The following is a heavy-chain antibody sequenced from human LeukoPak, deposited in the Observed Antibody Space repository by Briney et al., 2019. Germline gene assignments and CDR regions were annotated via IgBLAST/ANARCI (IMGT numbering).Heavy chain of an antibody. CDR3: AREKALIDHYDFDWEY. D-gene: IGHD3-9*01. CDR1: GYSISTLAN. Sequence: PSETLSLTCTVSGYSISTLANWGWIRQSPGKVLEWVASNHGGSTYYNPSLRGRVTISMDTSKNQISLKLTSVTAADTAVYYCAREKALIDHYDFDWEYWGQGSLVIVSS. V-gene: IGHV4-38-2*02. J-gene: IGHJ4*02. CDR2: NHGGST.